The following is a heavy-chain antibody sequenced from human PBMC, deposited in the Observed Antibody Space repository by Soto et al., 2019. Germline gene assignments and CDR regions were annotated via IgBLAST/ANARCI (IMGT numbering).Heavy chain of an antibody. Sequence: GESLKISCKGSGYSFTSYWIGWVRQMPGKGLEWMGIIYPGDSDTRYSPSFQGQVTISADKSISTAYLQWSSLKASDTAMYYCARRRQYGSGSYTPGGWFDPWGQGTLVTVSS. V-gene: IGHV5-51*01. CDR1: GYSFTSYW. CDR2: IYPGDSDT. J-gene: IGHJ5*02. D-gene: IGHD3-10*01. CDR3: ARRRQYGSGSYTPGGWFDP.